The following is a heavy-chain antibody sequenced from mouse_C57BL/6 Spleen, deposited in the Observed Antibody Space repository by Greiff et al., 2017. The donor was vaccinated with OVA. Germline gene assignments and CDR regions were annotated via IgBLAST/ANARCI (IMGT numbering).Heavy chain of an antibody. CDR1: GFTFSSYA. D-gene: IGHD4-1*01. V-gene: IGHV5-4*03. Sequence: EVKLVESGGGLVKPGGSLKLSCAASGFTFSSYAMSWVRQTPEKRLEWVANISDGGSYTYYPDNVKGRFTISRDNAKHNLYLQMSHLKSSDTAMYYCARWEDLYYFDYWGQGTTLTVSS. CDR3: ARWEDLYYFDY. J-gene: IGHJ2*01. CDR2: ISDGGSYT.